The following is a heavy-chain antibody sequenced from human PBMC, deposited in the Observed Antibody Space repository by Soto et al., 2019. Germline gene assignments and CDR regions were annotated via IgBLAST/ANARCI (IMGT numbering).Heavy chain of an antibody. CDR2: IKQDGNEK. CDR3: VGALTYEVPYYYYGMDV. J-gene: IGHJ6*02. CDR1: GFMFSTYL. V-gene: IGHV3-7*01. D-gene: IGHD3-16*01. Sequence: VGSLRLSCAASGFMFSTYLMSWVRQAPGKGLEWVANIKQDGNEKFYVDSVKGRFTISRDNAKKSLYLQMNSLRADDTAVYYCVGALTYEVPYYYYGMDVWGQGTTVTVSS.